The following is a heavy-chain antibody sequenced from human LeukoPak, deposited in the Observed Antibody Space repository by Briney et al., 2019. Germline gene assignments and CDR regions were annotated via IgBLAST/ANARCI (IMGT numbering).Heavy chain of an antibody. CDR3: ARHDGTGIHFDY. V-gene: IGHV5-51*01. CDR2: IYPGNSVT. D-gene: IGHD3/OR15-3a*01. Sequence: GESLKISCQVSGYTFTSYWIAWVRQMPGKGLEWMGIIYPGNSVTRYSPSFQGQVTISADKSISTAYLQWSSLKASDTAMYYCARHDGTGIHFDYWGQGTLVTVSS. CDR1: GYTFTSYW. J-gene: IGHJ4*02.